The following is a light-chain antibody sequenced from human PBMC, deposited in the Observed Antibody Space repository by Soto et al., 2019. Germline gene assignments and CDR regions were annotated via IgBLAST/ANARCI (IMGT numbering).Light chain of an antibody. J-gene: IGKJ5*01. CDR3: QQYYSTHT. Sequence: DIVMTQSPDALAVSLGERATMNCKASHIFLYSSNNKNYLAWYQQKPGQPPKLLIYWASTRESGVPDRFSGSGSGTDFTLTISSLQAEDVAVYYCQQYYSTHTFGQGTRLEIK. CDR1: HIFLYSSNNKNY. V-gene: IGKV4-1*01. CDR2: WAS.